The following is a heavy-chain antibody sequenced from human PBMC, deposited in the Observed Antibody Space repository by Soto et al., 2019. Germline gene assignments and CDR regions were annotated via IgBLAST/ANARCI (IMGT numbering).Heavy chain of an antibody. V-gene: IGHV1-46*03. D-gene: IGHD2-15*01. CDR3: ARETVVVAAPNYYHYMDV. Sequence: ASVKVSCKASGYTFTSYYMHWVRQAPGQGLEWMGIINPSGGSTSYAQKFQGRVTMTRDTSTSTVYMELSSLRSEDTAVYYCARETVVVAAPNYYHYMDVWGKGTTVTVS. J-gene: IGHJ6*03. CDR1: GYTFTSYY. CDR2: INPSGGST.